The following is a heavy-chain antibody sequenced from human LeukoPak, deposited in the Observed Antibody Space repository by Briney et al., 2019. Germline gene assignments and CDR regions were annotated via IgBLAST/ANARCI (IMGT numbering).Heavy chain of an antibody. Sequence: GGSLRLSCAASGFTFSSYSMNWVRQAPGKGLEWVSSISSSSSYIYYADSVKGRFTISRDNAKNSLYLQMNSLRAEDTAVYYCARDRGQWLRLRGWFDPWGQGNLVTVSS. CDR1: GFTFSSYS. V-gene: IGHV3-21*01. J-gene: IGHJ5*02. CDR2: ISSSSSYI. D-gene: IGHD5-12*01. CDR3: ARDRGQWLRLRGWFDP.